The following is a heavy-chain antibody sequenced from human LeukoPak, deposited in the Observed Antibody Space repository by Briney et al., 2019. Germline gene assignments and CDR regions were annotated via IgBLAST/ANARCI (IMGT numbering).Heavy chain of an antibody. V-gene: IGHV1-2*02. CDR1: GYTFTGYY. Sequence: GASVKVSCKASGYTFTGYYMHWVRQAPGQGLEWMGWINPNSGGTHYAQKFQGRVTMTSDTSTNTVYMELRSLRSDDTAVYYCARDLFSRRMNYYGSGSYFAYWGQGTLVAVSS. D-gene: IGHD3-10*01. CDR2: INPNSGGT. J-gene: IGHJ4*02. CDR3: ARDLFSRRMNYYGSGSYFAY.